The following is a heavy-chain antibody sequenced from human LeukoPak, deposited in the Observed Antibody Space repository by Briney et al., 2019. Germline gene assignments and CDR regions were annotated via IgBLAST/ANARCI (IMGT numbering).Heavy chain of an antibody. Sequence: SGPTLVNPTQTLTLTCTFSGFSLSTSGVGVGWIRQPPGKALEWLAPIYWNDDKRYSPSLKSRLTITKDTSKNQVVLTMTNMDPVDTATYYCAHSPRARFLEWLFDYWGQGTLVIVSS. J-gene: IGHJ4*02. CDR3: AHSPRARFLEWLFDY. D-gene: IGHD3-3*01. V-gene: IGHV2-5*01. CDR1: GFSLSTSGVG. CDR2: IYWNDDK.